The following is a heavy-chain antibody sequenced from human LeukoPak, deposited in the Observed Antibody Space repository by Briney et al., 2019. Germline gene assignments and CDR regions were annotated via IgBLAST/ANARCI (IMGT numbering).Heavy chain of an antibody. CDR3: TRDLLRGSSEFGMDV. D-gene: IGHD6-6*01. Sequence: ASVRVSCKAPGYTFTAYYVHWVRQAPGQGGERMGWINPNSGGTNYAQKFQRRVTMPRDTSISTAYMDLSSLRSDDTAVYYCTRDLLRGSSEFGMDVWAQGTTVTVSS. CDR2: INPNSGGT. J-gene: IGHJ6*02. V-gene: IGHV1-2*02. CDR1: GYTFTAYY.